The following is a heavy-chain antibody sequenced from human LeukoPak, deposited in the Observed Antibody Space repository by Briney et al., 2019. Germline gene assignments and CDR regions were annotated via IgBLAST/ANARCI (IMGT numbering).Heavy chain of an antibody. Sequence: SGPALVKPTQTLTLTCTFSGFSLSTSGMCVSWIRQPPGKALEWLALIDWDDDKYYSTSLKTRLTISKDTSKNQVVLTMTNMDPVDTATYYCARTPTRVVPAAMSYFDYWGQGTLVTVSS. D-gene: IGHD2-2*01. CDR2: IDWDDDK. J-gene: IGHJ4*02. CDR3: ARTPTRVVPAAMSYFDY. CDR1: GFSLSTSGMC. V-gene: IGHV2-70*01.